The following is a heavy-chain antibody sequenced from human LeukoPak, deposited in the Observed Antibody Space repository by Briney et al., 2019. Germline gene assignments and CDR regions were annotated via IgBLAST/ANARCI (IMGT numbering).Heavy chain of an antibody. CDR2: IIPIFSTA. D-gene: IGHD6-13*01. CDR1: GGTFSSYA. Sequence: SVKVSCKASGGTFSSYAISWVRQAPGQGLEWMGGIIPIFSTANYAQKFQGRVTITADESTSTAYMELSSLRSEDTAVYYCARGGGSSWYEGVPFDPWGQGTLVAVSS. V-gene: IGHV1-69*13. J-gene: IGHJ5*02. CDR3: ARGGGSSWYEGVPFDP.